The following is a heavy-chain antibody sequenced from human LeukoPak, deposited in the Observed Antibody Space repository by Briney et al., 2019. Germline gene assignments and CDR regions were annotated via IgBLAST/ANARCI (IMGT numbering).Heavy chain of an antibody. Sequence: SGTLSLTCAVFGDSIYSNKWWSWVRQPPGKGLEWIGEISQTGTTYYDPSLKSRTTISIDRSKNHFSLTLTSATAADTAVYFCASHMAVAGTRGFDDWGPGTLVTVSS. CDR1: GDSIYSNKW. CDR3: ASHMAVAGTRGFDD. CDR2: ISQTGTT. J-gene: IGHJ4*02. V-gene: IGHV4-4*02. D-gene: IGHD6-19*01.